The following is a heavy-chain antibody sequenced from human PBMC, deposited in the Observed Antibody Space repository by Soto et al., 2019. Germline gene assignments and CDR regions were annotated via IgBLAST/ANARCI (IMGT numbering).Heavy chain of an antibody. V-gene: IGHV3-23*01. CDR2: ISGSGGST. Sequence: EVQLLESGGGLVQPGGSLRLSCAASGFTFSSYAMSWVRQAPGKGLEWVSAISGSGGSTYYADSVKGRFTISRDNSKNTLYLQMTSLRAEDTAVYYCATSLNPPALIYYYYGMDVWGQGTTVTVSS. D-gene: IGHD3-16*01. J-gene: IGHJ6*02. CDR3: ATSLNPPALIYYYYGMDV. CDR1: GFTFSSYA.